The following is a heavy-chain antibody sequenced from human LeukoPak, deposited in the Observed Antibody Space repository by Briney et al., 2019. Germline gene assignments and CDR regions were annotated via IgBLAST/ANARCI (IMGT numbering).Heavy chain of an antibody. V-gene: IGHV1-18*01. J-gene: IGHJ4*02. CDR2: INPNNGNT. CDR1: GYTFTRYG. CDR3: ARDLELGGTTTSTWYY. Sequence: ASVKVSCKASGYTFTRYGISWVRQAPGQGLEWMGWINPNNGNTNYVQKLQGRVTMTTDTSTSTAYMELRSLRSDDTAVYYCARDLELGGTTTSTWYYWGQGTLVTVSS. D-gene: IGHD1-26*01.